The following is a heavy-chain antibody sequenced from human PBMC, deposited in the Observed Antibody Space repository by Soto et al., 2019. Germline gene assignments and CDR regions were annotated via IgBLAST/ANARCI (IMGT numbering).Heavy chain of an antibody. V-gene: IGHV3-20*04. CDR1: GFTFDDYG. Sequence: EVQLVESGGGVVRPGGSLRFSCAASGFTFDDYGMSWVRQAPGKGLEWVSGINWNGGSTGYADSVKGRFTISRDNAKNSLYLQMNSLRAEDTALYYCARLYGSGSTRRVRIDYWGQGTLVTVSS. CDR3: ARLYGSGSTRRVRIDY. D-gene: IGHD3-10*01. J-gene: IGHJ4*02. CDR2: INWNGGST.